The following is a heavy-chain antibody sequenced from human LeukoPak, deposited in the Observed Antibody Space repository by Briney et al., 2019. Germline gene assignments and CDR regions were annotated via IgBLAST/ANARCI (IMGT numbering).Heavy chain of an antibody. V-gene: IGHV4-30-4*01. D-gene: IGHD3-10*01. Sequence: PSQTLSLTCTVSGGSISSGDYYWSWIRQPPGKGLEWIGCIYYSGSTYYNPSLKSRVTISVDTSKNQFSLKLSSVTAADTAVYYCARECYGSGYYFDYWGQGTLVTVSS. CDR1: GGSISSGDYY. CDR3: ARECYGSGYYFDY. J-gene: IGHJ4*02. CDR2: IYYSGST.